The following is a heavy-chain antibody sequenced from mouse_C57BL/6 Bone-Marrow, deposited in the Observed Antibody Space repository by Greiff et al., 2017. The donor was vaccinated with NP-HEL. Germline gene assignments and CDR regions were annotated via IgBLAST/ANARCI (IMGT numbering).Heavy chain of an antibody. J-gene: IGHJ4*01. Sequence: EVKLVESGGDLVKPGGSLKLSCAASGFTFSSYGMSWVRQTPDKRLEWVATISSGGSYTYYPDSVKGRFTISRDNAKNTLYLQMSSLKSEDTAIYYCARTSYGSSLDYWGQGTSVTVSS. CDR3: ARTSYGSSLDY. D-gene: IGHD1-1*01. V-gene: IGHV5-6*02. CDR2: ISSGGSYT. CDR1: GFTFSSYG.